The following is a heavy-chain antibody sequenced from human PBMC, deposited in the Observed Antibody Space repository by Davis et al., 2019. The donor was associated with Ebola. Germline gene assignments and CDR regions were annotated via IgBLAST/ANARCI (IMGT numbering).Heavy chain of an antibody. CDR3: ARDRPVLWFDP. V-gene: IGHV3-7*03. Sequence: GESLKISCAGSGFNFNDYAMHWVRQAPGKGLEWVANIKQDGSEKYYVDSVKGRFTISRDNAKNSLYLQMNSLRAEDTAVYYCARDRPVLWFDPWGQGTLVTVSS. D-gene: IGHD3-10*01. CDR1: GFNFNDYA. J-gene: IGHJ5*02. CDR2: IKQDGSEK.